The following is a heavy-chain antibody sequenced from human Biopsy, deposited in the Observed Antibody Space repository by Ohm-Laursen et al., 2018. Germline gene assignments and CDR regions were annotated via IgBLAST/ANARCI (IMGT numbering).Heavy chain of an antibody. CDR1: GYSISSDYR. J-gene: IGHJ4*02. CDR3: ARVGSGWAPFDK. CDR2: IFKDGNT. D-gene: IGHD6-19*01. Sequence: SETLSLTCAVSGYSISSDYRWGWLRQAPGKTLEWLGNIFKDGNTHYNPSLRSRLIISIDTSKNQFSLMMTSVSGADTAVYFCARVGSGWAPFDKWGPGTLVTVSS. V-gene: IGHV4-38-2*01.